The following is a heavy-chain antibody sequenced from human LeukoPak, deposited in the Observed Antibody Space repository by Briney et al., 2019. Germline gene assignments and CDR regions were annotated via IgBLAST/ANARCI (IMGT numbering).Heavy chain of an antibody. Sequence: GASVKVSCKASGYTFNGYYMHWVRQAPGQGLEWMGWINPNSGDTNYAQKFQGRVTMTRDTSISTAYMELSRLRSDDTAVYYCARARGSYSFDYWGQGTLVTVSS. J-gene: IGHJ4*02. V-gene: IGHV1-2*02. CDR2: INPNSGDT. CDR1: GYTFNGYY. CDR3: ARARGSYSFDY. D-gene: IGHD1-26*01.